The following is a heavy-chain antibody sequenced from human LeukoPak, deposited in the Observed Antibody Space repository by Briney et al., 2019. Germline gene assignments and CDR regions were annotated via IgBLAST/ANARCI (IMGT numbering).Heavy chain of an antibody. CDR2: ISLDGSNE. CDR1: GFTFSDYG. Sequence: GRSLTLSCAASGFTFSDYGIHWVRQAPGKGLEWVAGISLDGSNEYYIDFVKGRFTIARDNSKNTVYLQMNSLRPEDTAVYYCAKQIAVAGLLDSWGQGTLVTVSS. J-gene: IGHJ4*02. D-gene: IGHD6-19*01. CDR3: AKQIAVAGLLDS. V-gene: IGHV3-30*18.